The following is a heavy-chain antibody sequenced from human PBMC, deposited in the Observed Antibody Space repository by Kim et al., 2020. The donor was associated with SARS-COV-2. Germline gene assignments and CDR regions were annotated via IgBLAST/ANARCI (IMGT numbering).Heavy chain of an antibody. CDR2: STAGDGNT. J-gene: IGHJ4*02. D-gene: IGHD6-13*01. V-gene: IGHV1-3*01. CDR1: GYIFTSYA. CDR3: AREVPGTWDY. Sequence: ASVKVSCKASGYIFTSYAIHWVRQAPGQRLEGMGWSTAGDGNTQYSQSLQGRVTITRDTSASTAYMELSSLRSEDTAVYYCAREVPGTWDYWGQGTLVTVSS.